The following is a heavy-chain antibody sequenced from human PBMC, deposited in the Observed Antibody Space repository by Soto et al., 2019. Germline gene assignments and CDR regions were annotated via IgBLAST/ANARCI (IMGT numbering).Heavy chain of an antibody. Sequence: SETLSLTCIIAGDSINSSSYYWGWIRQLPGTGLEWIGSIYHSGRTYYNPSLKSRVSISIDTSKNQFSLKLSSVTAAGTALYYCARQRTTVVTQAYFDYWGQGARVTVS. D-gene: IGHD2-21*02. V-gene: IGHV4-39*01. J-gene: IGHJ4*02. CDR3: ARQRTTVVTQAYFDY. CDR1: GDSINSSSYY. CDR2: IYHSGRT.